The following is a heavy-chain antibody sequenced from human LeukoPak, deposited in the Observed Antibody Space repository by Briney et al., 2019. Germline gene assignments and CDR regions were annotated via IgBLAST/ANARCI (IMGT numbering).Heavy chain of an antibody. Sequence: PGGSLRLSCAVSGFTFSSYWMYWVRQGPGEGLVWVSRLRGDGNYTYYADSVKGRFTISRDNSKNTLLLQMNSLRAEDTAVYYCARAAERWGDFDYWGQGSLVTVSS. CDR3: ARAAERWGDFDY. J-gene: IGHJ4*02. D-gene: IGHD4-23*01. CDR2: LRGDGNYT. CDR1: GFTFSSYW. V-gene: IGHV3-74*01.